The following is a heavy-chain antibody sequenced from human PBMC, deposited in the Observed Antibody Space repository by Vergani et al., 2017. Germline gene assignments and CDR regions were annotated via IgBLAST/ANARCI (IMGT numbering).Heavy chain of an antibody. Sequence: QVQLVQSGAEVKKPGSSVKVSCKASGGTFSSYAIRWVRQAPGQGLEWMGGIIPIFGTANYAQKFQGRVTITADESTSTAYMELSSLRSEDTDVYYCAREVRGGNHDAFDIWGQGTMVTVSS. J-gene: IGHJ3*02. CDR1: GGTFSSYA. D-gene: IGHD4-23*01. CDR2: IIPIFGTA. CDR3: AREVRGGNHDAFDI. V-gene: IGHV1-69*01.